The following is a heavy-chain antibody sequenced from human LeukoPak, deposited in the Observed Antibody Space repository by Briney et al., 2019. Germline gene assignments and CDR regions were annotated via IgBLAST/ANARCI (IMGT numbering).Heavy chain of an antibody. D-gene: IGHD6-19*01. J-gene: IGHJ4*02. CDR2: IYYSGST. CDR1: GGSFSRYY. CDR3: ARGRLARSPYFDY. Sequence: SETLSLTCTVSGGSFSRYYWSWIRQPPGKGLEWIGYIYYSGSTDYNPSLKSRVTISVETSKNQFSLNLSPVTAADTAVYYCARGRLARSPYFDYWGQGTLVTVSS. V-gene: IGHV4-59*01.